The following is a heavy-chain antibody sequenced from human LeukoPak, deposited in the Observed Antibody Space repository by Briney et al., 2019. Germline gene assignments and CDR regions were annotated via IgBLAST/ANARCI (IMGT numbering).Heavy chain of an antibody. V-gene: IGHV3-15*01. CDR2: IKSKTDGGTT. CDR3: TTDDEYYYDSSGYYRLGY. J-gene: IGHJ4*02. Sequence: GGSLRLSCAASGFTFSNAWTSWVRQAPGKGLEWVGRIKSKTDGGTTDYAAPVKGRFTSSRDDSKNTLYLQMNSLKTEDTAVYYCTTDDEYYYDSSGYYRLGYWGQGTLVTVSS. D-gene: IGHD3-22*01. CDR1: GFTFSNAW.